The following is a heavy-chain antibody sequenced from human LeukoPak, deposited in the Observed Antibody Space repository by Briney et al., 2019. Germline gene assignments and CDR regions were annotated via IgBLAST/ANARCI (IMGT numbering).Heavy chain of an antibody. CDR2: ISAYNGNT. V-gene: IGHV1-18*01. Sequence: GASVKVSCKASGHTFTSYGISWVRQAPGQGLEWMGWISAYNGNTNFAQKLQGRVTMTTDTSTSTAYMELRSLRSDDTAVYYCARASYYYDSSGYPGYYFDYWGQGTLVTVSS. CDR3: ARASYYYDSSGYPGYYFDY. J-gene: IGHJ4*02. CDR1: GHTFTSYG. D-gene: IGHD3-22*01.